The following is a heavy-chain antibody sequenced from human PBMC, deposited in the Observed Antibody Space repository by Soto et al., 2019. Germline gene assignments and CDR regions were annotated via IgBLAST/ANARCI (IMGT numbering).Heavy chain of an antibody. CDR1: GGSISSSSYY. Sequence: PSETLSLTCTVSGGSISSSSYYWGLIRQPPGKGLEWIGSIYYSGSTYYNPSLKSRVTISVDTSKNQFSLKLSSVTAADTAVYYCARHASGRYYGFARYYYYGMDVCGQGTTVTVSS. CDR3: ARHASGRYYGFARYYYYGMDV. J-gene: IGHJ6*02. CDR2: IYYSGST. V-gene: IGHV4-39*01. D-gene: IGHD1-26*01.